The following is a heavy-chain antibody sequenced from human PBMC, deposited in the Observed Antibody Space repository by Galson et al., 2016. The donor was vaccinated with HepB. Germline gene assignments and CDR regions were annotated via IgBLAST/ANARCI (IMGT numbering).Heavy chain of an antibody. CDR1: GFIVTANY. Sequence: SLRLSCAASGFIVTANYMTWVCQAPGKGPEWVSVIYSGGSTSYADSVKGRFTISRDNSKNTLYLQMNSLRTEDTAVYYCARKSDSGTLVGDLWGQGTLVTVSS. J-gene: IGHJ5*02. D-gene: IGHD6-25*01. CDR2: IYSGGST. CDR3: ARKSDSGTLVGDL. V-gene: IGHV3-66*01.